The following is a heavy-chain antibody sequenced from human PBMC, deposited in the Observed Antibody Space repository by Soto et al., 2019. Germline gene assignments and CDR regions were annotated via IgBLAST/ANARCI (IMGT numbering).Heavy chain of an antibody. J-gene: IGHJ4*02. Sequence: GGSLRLSCAASEFTFGTYAMHWVRQAPGKGLEWVAGIWYDGRIENYADSVKGRFSISRDNSKSTVSLHMNSLRVEDTAIYYCARADCGGQCACDYWGQGTLVTVSS. CDR1: EFTFGTYA. CDR3: ARADCGGQCACDY. CDR2: IWYDGRIE. D-gene: IGHD2-21*01. V-gene: IGHV3-33*01.